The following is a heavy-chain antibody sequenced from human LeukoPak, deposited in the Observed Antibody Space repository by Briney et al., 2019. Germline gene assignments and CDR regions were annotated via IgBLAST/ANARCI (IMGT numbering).Heavy chain of an antibody. D-gene: IGHD6-6*01. J-gene: IGHJ5*02. CDR1: GYSISSGYY. CDR3: ARQVYSSSSWFDP. Sequence: ASETLSLTCAVSGYSISSGYYLGWIRQPPGKGLEWIGSIYHSGSTYYNPSLKSRVTISVDTSKNQFSLKLSSVTAADTAVYYCARQVYSSSSWFDPWGQGTLVTVSS. V-gene: IGHV4-38-2*01. CDR2: IYHSGST.